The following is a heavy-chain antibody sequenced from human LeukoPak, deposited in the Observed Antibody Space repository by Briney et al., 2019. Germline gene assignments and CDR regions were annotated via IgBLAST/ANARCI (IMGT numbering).Heavy chain of an antibody. V-gene: IGHV4-34*01. CDR2: INHSGST. J-gene: IGHJ4*02. CDR3: ARSLLWFGELLSFDY. D-gene: IGHD3-10*01. Sequence: SETLSLTCAVYGGSFSGYYWSWIRQPPGKGLEWIGEINHSGSTNYNPSLKSRVTISVDTSKNQFSLKLSSVTAADTAVYYCARSLLWFGELLSFDYWGQGTLVTVSS. CDR1: GGSFSGYY.